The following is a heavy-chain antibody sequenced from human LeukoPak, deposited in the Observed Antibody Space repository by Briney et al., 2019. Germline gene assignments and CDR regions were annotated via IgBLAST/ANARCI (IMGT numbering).Heavy chain of an antibody. Sequence: ASVTVSCKASGYTLSDHYMNWVRQAPGQGLEWMGWINPNSGGTNYVQKFQGRVTMTRDASISSVYMELSSLRSDDTAVCYCARSRRLGAFRDAFDIWGQGTMVTVSS. CDR1: GYTLSDHY. V-gene: IGHV1-2*02. D-gene: IGHD1-26*01. J-gene: IGHJ3*02. CDR2: INPNSGGT. CDR3: ARSRRLGAFRDAFDI.